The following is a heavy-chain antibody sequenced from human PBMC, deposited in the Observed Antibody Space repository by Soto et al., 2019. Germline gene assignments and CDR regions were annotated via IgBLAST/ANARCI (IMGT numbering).Heavy chain of an antibody. J-gene: IGHJ4*02. D-gene: IGHD2-15*01. V-gene: IGHV3-49*03. Sequence: GGSLRLSCTASGFTFGDYAMSWFRQAPGKGLEWVGFIRSKAYGGTTEYAASVKGRFTISRDDSKSIAYLQMNSLKTEDTAVYYCKVRTNVVVVAAADYWGQGTLVTVSS. CDR1: GFTFGDYA. CDR3: KVRTNVVVVAAADY. CDR2: IRSKAYGGTT.